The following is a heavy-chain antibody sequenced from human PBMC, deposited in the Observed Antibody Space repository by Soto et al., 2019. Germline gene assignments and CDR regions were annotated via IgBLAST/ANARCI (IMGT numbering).Heavy chain of an antibody. Sequence: SQTLSLTCAISGDSVSSNSAAWNWIRQSPSRGLEWLGRTYYRSKWYNDYAVSVKSRITINPDTSKNQFSLQLNSVTPEDTAVYYCAREEQQLVRGNYYYYYMDVWGKGTTVTVSS. CDR1: GDSVSSNSAA. CDR2: TYYRSKWYN. J-gene: IGHJ6*03. D-gene: IGHD6-13*01. V-gene: IGHV6-1*01. CDR3: AREEQQLVRGNYYYYYMDV.